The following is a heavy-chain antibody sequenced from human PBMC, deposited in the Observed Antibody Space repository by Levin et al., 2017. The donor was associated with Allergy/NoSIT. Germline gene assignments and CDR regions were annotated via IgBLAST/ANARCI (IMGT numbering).Heavy chain of an antibody. Sequence: ASVKVSCAASGFTFSTYDMIWVRQAPGKGLEWVSTVSATGGNTFYAHSARGRFTISRDNSKNTLWLQMSSLRADDTAVYYCAKKVGATLVWGQGTLVTVSS. CDR2: VSATGGNT. CDR3: AKKVGATLV. J-gene: IGHJ4*02. D-gene: IGHD1-26*01. CDR1: GFTFSTYD. V-gene: IGHV3-23*01.